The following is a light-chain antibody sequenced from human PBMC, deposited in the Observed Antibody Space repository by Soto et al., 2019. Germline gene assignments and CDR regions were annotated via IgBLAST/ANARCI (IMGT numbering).Light chain of an antibody. J-gene: IGKJ4*01. CDR3: QQYYSTPLT. CDR1: QSVLYSSNNKNY. Sequence: DIVMTQSPDSLAVSLGERATINCKSSQSVLYSSNNKNYLAWYQQKPGQPPKLLIYWASTRESGVPDRFSGSRSGTDCTLTSSSLQAEDVAVYYCQQYYSTPLTFGGGTKVEIK. V-gene: IGKV4-1*01. CDR2: WAS.